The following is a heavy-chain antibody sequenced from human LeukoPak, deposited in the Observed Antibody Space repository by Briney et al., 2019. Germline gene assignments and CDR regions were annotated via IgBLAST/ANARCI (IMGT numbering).Heavy chain of an antibody. D-gene: IGHD3-10*01. V-gene: IGHV3-30-3*01. CDR2: ISYDGSNK. CDR1: GFTFSSYA. J-gene: IGHJ6*04. CDR3: ARADPHHRGSGRRYYGMDV. Sequence: PGRSLRPSCAASGFTFSSYAMHWVRQAPGKGLEWVAVISYDGSNKYYADSVKGRFTISRDNSKNTLYLQMNSLRAEDTAVYYCARADPHHRGSGRRYYGMDVWGKGTTVTVSS.